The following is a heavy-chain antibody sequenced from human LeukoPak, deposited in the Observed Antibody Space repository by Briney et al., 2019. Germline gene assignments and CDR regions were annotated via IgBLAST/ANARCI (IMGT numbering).Heavy chain of an antibody. J-gene: IGHJ4*02. V-gene: IGHV4-34*01. CDR2: INHSGST. D-gene: IGHD3-22*01. CDR1: GGSFSGYY. CDR3: ARLNYYDSSGYLSSTYYFDY. Sequence: SETLSLTCAVYGGSFSGYYWSWIRQPPGKGLEWIGEINHSGSTNYNPSLKSRVTISVDASKNQFSLKPSFVTAADTAMYYCARLNYYDSSGYLSSTYYFDYWGQGTLVTVSS.